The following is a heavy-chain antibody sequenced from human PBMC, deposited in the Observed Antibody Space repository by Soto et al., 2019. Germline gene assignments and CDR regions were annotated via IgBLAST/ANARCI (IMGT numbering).Heavy chain of an antibody. CDR3: ARGTYYYASSGSFAFDY. CDR2: INPNSGGT. CDR1: GYTFTGYY. Sequence: ASVKVSCKASGYTFTGYYMHWVRQAPGQGFEWMGWINPNSGGTNYAQKFQGWVTMTRDTSISTAYMELSRLRSDDTAVYYCARGTYYYASSGSFAFDYWGQGTLVTVSS. D-gene: IGHD3-22*01. V-gene: IGHV1-2*04. J-gene: IGHJ4*02.